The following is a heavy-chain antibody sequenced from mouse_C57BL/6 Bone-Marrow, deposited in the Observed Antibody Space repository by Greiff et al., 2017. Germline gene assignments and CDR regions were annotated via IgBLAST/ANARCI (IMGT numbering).Heavy chain of an antibody. CDR3: AKAYYKDY. J-gene: IGHJ2*01. D-gene: IGHD2-12*01. Sequence: EVKLQESGPVLVKPGASVKMSCKASGYTFTDYYMNWVKQSHGKSLEWIGVINPYNGGTSYNQKFKGKATLTFDKSSSTAYMELNSLTSENSAVYYCAKAYYKDYWGQGTTLTVSS. V-gene: IGHV1-19*01. CDR1: GYTFTDYY. CDR2: INPYNGGT.